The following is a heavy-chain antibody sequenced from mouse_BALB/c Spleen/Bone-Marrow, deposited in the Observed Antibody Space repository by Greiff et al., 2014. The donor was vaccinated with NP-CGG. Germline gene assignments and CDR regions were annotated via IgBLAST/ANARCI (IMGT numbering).Heavy chain of an antibody. J-gene: IGHJ3*01. D-gene: IGHD1-3*01. V-gene: IGHV2-6-4*01. Sequence: QVQLKESGPGLVAPSQNLSITCTVSGFSLSRYSIHWIRQPPGNGLEWLGMIWGGGSTDYNSALKSRLSISKDNSKSQVFLKMNSLQTDDTAIYYCARNLRAPFAYWGQGTLVTVSA. CDR3: ARNLRAPFAY. CDR2: IWGGGST. CDR1: GFSLSRYS.